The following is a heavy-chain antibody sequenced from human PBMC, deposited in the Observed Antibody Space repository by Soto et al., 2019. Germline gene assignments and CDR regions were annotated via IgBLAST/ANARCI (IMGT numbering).Heavy chain of an antibody. D-gene: IGHD3-10*01. J-gene: IGHJ4*02. CDR3: VRFYGSGSYSLVDN. Sequence: QVQLVQSGADVKKSGSSVKVSCKASGGTFNTDGFNWVRQAPGQGLEWMGGIIPMFGTLNYAQKFQARVTIVADEFTRTVYMELSSLQSEDTAVYYCVRFYGSGSYSLVDNWGQGTLVTVSS. CDR1: GGTFNTDG. V-gene: IGHV1-69*01. CDR2: IIPMFGTL.